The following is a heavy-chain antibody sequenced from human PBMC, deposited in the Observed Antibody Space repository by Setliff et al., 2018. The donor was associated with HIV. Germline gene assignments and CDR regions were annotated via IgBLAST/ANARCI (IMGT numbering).Heavy chain of an antibody. Sequence: PSETLSLTCTVSGGSISSGGYYWSWIRQHPGKGLEWIGYIYYSGSTYYNPSLKSRVTISVDTSKNQFSLKLSSVTAADTAVYYCARGTAYYNFWSGYSQDYYYYMDVWGKGTTVTVSS. V-gene: IGHV4-31*03. CDR3: ARGTAYYNFWSGYSQDYYYYMDV. CDR1: GGSISSGGYY. J-gene: IGHJ6*03. CDR2: IYYSGST. D-gene: IGHD3-3*01.